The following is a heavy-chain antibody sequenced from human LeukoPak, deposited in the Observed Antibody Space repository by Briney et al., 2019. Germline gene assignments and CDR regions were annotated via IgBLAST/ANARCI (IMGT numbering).Heavy chain of an antibody. CDR1: GFTFSSYS. CDR2: ISSSSSTI. Sequence: GGSLRLSCAASGFTFSSYSMNWVRQAPGKGLEWVSYISSSSSTIYYADSVKGRFTISRDNAKNSLYLQTNSLRAEDTAVYYCARERGYYYYMDVWGKGTTVTISS. V-gene: IGHV3-48*01. J-gene: IGHJ6*03. CDR3: ARERGYYYYMDV.